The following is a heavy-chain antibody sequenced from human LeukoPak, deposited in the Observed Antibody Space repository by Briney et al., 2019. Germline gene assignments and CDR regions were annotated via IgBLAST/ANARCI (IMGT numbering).Heavy chain of an antibody. CDR3: ARQGGGYGYDFPAGY. V-gene: IGHV5-51*01. J-gene: IGHJ4*02. Sequence: GGALQSSCKGSGGIFTSYWIGWGRRMPGRGLEGMGIIHPGDSDTRYSPSFPGQVTISADKSISTAYLQWSSLKASDTAMYYCARQGGGYGYDFPAGYWGQGTLVTVSS. D-gene: IGHD3-3*01. CDR1: GGIFTSYW. CDR2: IHPGDSDT.